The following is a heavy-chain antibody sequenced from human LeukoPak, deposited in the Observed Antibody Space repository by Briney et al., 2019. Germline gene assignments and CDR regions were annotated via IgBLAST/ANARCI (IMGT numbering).Heavy chain of an antibody. Sequence: PSETLSLTCTVSGGSISSYYWSWVRQPPGKGLGWIGDIYYSGSTNYNTSLKRRVTISVDTSKNQFSLKLRSVTAADTAVYYCARDSSGWYHWFDPWGQGTLVTVSS. J-gene: IGHJ5*02. D-gene: IGHD6-19*01. CDR2: IYYSGST. CDR3: ARDSSGWYHWFDP. CDR1: GGSISSYY. V-gene: IGHV4-59*01.